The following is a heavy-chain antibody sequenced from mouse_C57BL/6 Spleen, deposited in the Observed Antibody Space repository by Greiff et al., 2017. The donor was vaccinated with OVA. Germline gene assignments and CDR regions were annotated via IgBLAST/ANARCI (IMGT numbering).Heavy chain of an antibody. CDR1: GYTFTDYY. CDR2: INPNNGGT. Sequence: EVKLQQSGPELVKPGASVKISCKASGYTFTDYYMNWVKQSHGKSLEWIGDINPNNGGTSYNQKFKGKATLTVDKSSSTAYMELRSLTSEDSAVYYCARLGQAWFAYWGQGTLVTVSA. V-gene: IGHV1-26*01. CDR3: ARLGQAWFAY. J-gene: IGHJ3*01. D-gene: IGHD4-1*01.